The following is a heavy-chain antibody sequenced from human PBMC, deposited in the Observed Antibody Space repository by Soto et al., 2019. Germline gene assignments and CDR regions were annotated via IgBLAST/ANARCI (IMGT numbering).Heavy chain of an antibody. Sequence: GGSLRLSCAASGFTFSSYAMHWVRQAPGKGLEWVAVISYDGSNKYYADSVKGRFTISRDNSKNTLYLQMNSLRAEDTAVYYCVLNREMGFSKGIAARQVLDYWGQGTLVTVSS. CDR2: ISYDGSNK. D-gene: IGHD6-6*01. CDR1: GFTFSSYA. CDR3: VLNREMGFSKGIAARQVLDY. J-gene: IGHJ4*02. V-gene: IGHV3-30-3*01.